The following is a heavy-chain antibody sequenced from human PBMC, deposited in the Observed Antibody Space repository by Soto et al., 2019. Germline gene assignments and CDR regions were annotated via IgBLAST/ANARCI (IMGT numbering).Heavy chain of an antibody. Sequence: GGSVRLSCAAHELTFSKYAMSWVRQAPGKGPEWVSSISSSGGSPYYADSVKGRFTISRDNSKHTLYLQMNSLRAEDTAVYYCAKDVTKSPHLYVGSGYYTDGMDVWGPATTLTVFS. CDR2: ISSSGGSP. CDR3: AKDVTKSPHLYVGSGYYTDGMDV. J-gene: IGHJ6*02. CDR1: ELTFSKYA. V-gene: IGHV3-23*01. D-gene: IGHD3-3*01.